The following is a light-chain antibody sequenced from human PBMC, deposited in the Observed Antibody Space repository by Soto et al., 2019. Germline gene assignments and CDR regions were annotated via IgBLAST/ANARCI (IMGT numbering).Light chain of an antibody. J-gene: IGLJ1*01. CDR1: SSDVGGYNY. V-gene: IGLV2-14*01. CDR2: EVS. Sequence: QSALPQPASVSGSPGQSITISCTGTSSDVGGYNYVSLYQLHPGKAPKLMVYEVSNRPSGVSNRFSGSKSGNTASLTISGLQAEDEADYYCSSYTSSTAYVFGTGTKVTVL. CDR3: SSYTSSTAYV.